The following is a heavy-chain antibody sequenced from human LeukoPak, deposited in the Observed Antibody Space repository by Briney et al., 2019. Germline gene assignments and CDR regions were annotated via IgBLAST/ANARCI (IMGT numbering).Heavy chain of an antibody. CDR3: AGNCGGDCYYLDY. J-gene: IGHJ4*02. CDR2: INPNSGGT. CDR1: GYTFTGYY. D-gene: IGHD2-21*01. V-gene: IGHV1-2*02. Sequence: ASVKVSCKASGYTFTGYYMHWVRQAPGQGLEWMGWINPNSGGTNYAQKFQGRVTMTRDTTISTAYMELSRLRSDDTAVYYCAGNCGGDCYYLDYWGQGTLVAVSS.